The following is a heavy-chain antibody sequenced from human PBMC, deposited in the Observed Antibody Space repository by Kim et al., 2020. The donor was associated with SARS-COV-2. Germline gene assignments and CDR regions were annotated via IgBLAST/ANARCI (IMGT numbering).Heavy chain of an antibody. CDR2: IIPILGTT. CDR1: GGTFNSHA. J-gene: IGHJ4*01. Sequence: SVKVSCKASGGTFNSHAISWVRQAPGQGLEWMGGIIPILGTTNYAQKFQGRVSITADKSTGTVYMDLSSLRSEDTAVYYCARGPFDSDSSGYYLGYYFD. V-gene: IGHV1-69*10. D-gene: IGHD3-22*01. CDR3: ARGPFDSDSSGYYLGYYFD.